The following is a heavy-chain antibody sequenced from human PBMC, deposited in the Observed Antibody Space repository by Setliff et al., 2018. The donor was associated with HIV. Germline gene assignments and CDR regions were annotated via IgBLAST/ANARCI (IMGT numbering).Heavy chain of an antibody. CDR2: IRYDGSNK. Sequence: PGGSLRLSCAASGFTFSSYAMSWVRQTPGKGLEWVAFIRYDGSNKYYADSVKGRFTISRDNANNLLFLQMNNLRDEDTAVYYCASFYGDYGYWGHGTQVTVSS. V-gene: IGHV3-30*02. CDR1: GFTFSSYA. CDR3: ASFYGDYGY. J-gene: IGHJ4*01. D-gene: IGHD3-10*01.